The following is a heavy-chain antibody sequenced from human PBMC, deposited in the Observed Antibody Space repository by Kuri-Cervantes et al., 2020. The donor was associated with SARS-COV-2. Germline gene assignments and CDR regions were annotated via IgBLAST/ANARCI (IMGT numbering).Heavy chain of an antibody. D-gene: IGHD4-17*01. V-gene: IGHV3-23*03. Sequence: GESLKISCAASGFTFRSYAMSWVRQAPGKGLEWVSIIYSGGSSTHYADSVKGRFTISRDNSKNTLYLQMNSLRAEDKAVYYCAKDRGVHDYGGSFDYWGQGTLVTVSS. CDR1: GFTFRSYA. CDR2: IYSGGSST. CDR3: AKDRGVHDYGGSFDY. J-gene: IGHJ4*02.